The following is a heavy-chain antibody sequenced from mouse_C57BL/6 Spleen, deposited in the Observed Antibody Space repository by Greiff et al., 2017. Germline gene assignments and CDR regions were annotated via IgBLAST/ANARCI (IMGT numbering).Heavy chain of an antibody. D-gene: IGHD2-4*01. V-gene: IGHV2-2*01. CDR3: ARGEDYDLYYFAY. Sequence: VKVVESGPGLVQPSQSLSITCTVSGFSLTSYGVHWVRPSPGKGLEWLGVIWSGGSTDYNAAFISRLSISKDNSKRQVFFKMNSLQADDTAIYYCARGEDYDLYYFAYWGQGTTLTVSS. J-gene: IGHJ2*01. CDR1: GFSLTSYG. CDR2: IWSGGST.